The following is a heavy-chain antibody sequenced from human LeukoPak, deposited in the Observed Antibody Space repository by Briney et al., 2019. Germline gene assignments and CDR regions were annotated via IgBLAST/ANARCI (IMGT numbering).Heavy chain of an antibody. J-gene: IGHJ4*02. CDR1: GFTFSSYA. V-gene: IGHV3-23*01. CDR3: AKESFIAVAGTGDY. D-gene: IGHD6-19*01. CDR2: ISGSGGST. Sequence: GGSLRLSCAGSGFTFSSYAMSWVRQAPGKGLGWVSAISGSGGSTYYADSVKGRFTISRDNSKNTLYLQMNSLRAEDTAVYYCAKESFIAVAGTGDYWGQGTLVTVST.